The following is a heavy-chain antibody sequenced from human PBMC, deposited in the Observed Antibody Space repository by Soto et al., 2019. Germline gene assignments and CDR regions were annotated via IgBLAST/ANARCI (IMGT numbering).Heavy chain of an antibody. CDR1: GGSISSGGTFY. D-gene: IGHD6-19*01. CDR2: IYYSGST. CDR3: AREHSSGEYDS. Sequence: SETLSLTCTVSGGSISSGGTFYWSWIRQHPAKGLEWIGYIYYSGSTYYNPSLRSRVTISLDTSKNQFSLKLSSVTAADTAVYYCAREHSSGEYDSWGQGTLVTVSS. V-gene: IGHV4-31*03. J-gene: IGHJ4*02.